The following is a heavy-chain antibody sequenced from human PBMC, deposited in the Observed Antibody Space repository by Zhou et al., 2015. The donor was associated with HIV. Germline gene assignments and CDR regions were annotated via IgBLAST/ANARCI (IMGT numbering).Heavy chain of an antibody. J-gene: IGHJ4*02. D-gene: IGHD4-11*01. CDR3: VQRMKYSRVDPETVYFEY. V-gene: IGHV1-69*01. CDR2: IIPIFGTA. Sequence: QVQLVQSGAEVKKPGSSVKVSCKASGGTFSSYAISWVRQAPGQGLEWMGGIIPIFGTANYAQKFQGRVSISVDESTRTAYMELSGLRSEDTAVYYCVQRMKYSRVDPETVYFEYWGQGTLVTVSS. CDR1: GGTFSSYA.